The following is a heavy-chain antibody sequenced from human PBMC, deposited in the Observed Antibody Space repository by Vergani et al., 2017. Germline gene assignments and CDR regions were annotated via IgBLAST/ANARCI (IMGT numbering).Heavy chain of an antibody. V-gene: IGHV3-48*03. CDR2: ISSSSSYI. CDR1: GFTFSSYE. Sequence: EVQLVESGGGLVQPGGSLRLSCAASGFTFSSYEMNWVRQAPGKGLEWVSYISSSSSYIYYADSVKGRFTISRDNAKNSLYLQMNSLRAEDTAVYYCARDLIVGGAFDIWGQGTMVTVSS. D-gene: IGHD3-22*01. CDR3: ARDLIVGGAFDI. J-gene: IGHJ3*02.